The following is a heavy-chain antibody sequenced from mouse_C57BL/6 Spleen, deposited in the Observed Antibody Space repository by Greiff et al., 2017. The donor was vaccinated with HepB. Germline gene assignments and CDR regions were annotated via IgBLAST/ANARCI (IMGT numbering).Heavy chain of an antibody. Sequence: QVQLQQSGPELVKPGASVKISCKASGYSFTSYYIHWVKQRPGQGLECIGWIYPGSGNTKYNEKFKGKATLTADTSSSTAYMQLSSLTSEDSAVYYCAKSMDYWGQGTSVTVSS. V-gene: IGHV1-66*01. J-gene: IGHJ4*01. CDR2: IYPGSGNT. CDR3: AKSMDY. CDR1: GYSFTSYY.